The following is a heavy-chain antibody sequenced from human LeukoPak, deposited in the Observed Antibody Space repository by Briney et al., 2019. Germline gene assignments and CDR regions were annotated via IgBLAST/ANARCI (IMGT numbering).Heavy chain of an antibody. Sequence: PGGSLRLSCAASGFTFSNYAMSWVRQAPGKGLEWVSGISVSGGGTYYADSVKGRFTISRDNSKNTLYLQMNSLRAEDTAVYSCAKVGRFLGSDYYYYMDVWGKGTTVTVSS. CDR3: AKVGRFLGSDYYYYMDV. CDR1: GFTFSNYA. D-gene: IGHD3-3*01. V-gene: IGHV3-23*01. CDR2: ISVSGGGT. J-gene: IGHJ6*03.